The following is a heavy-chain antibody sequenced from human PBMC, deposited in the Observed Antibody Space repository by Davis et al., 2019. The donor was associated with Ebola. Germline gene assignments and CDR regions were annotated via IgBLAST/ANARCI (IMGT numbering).Heavy chain of an antibody. CDR2: IYTDGTTT. J-gene: IGHJ4*02. Sequence: HTGGSLRLSCAASGFIVNDYWMHWVRQVPGKGLVWVSRIYTDGTTTKYADSVKGRFTISRDNAKNSLYLQMNSLRIDDTALYYCAKDRCSGGSCHFDYWGQGTLVTVSS. CDR1: GFIVNDYW. CDR3: AKDRCSGGSCHFDY. D-gene: IGHD2-15*01. V-gene: IGHV3-74*03.